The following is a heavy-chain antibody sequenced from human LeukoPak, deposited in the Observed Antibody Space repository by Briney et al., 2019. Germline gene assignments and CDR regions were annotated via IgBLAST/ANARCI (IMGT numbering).Heavy chain of an antibody. CDR2: INKAGDSI. CDR1: GFTFSTYN. CDR3: ELDSYDSSPSHIWFDP. Sequence: GGSLRLSCVGSGFTFSTYNMNWFRQAPGKGLEWISYINKAGDSIYYAHSVKGRFTISRDNAKNSLYLQMSSLRVEDTAVYYCELDSYDSSPSHIWFDPWGQGTLVTVSS. D-gene: IGHD3-22*01. J-gene: IGHJ5*02. V-gene: IGHV3-48*03.